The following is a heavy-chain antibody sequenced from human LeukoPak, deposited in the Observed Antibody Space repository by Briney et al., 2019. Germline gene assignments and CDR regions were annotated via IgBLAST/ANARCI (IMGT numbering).Heavy chain of an antibody. CDR1: GFSFRSYW. J-gene: IGHJ5*02. V-gene: IGHV3-7*02. CDR3: ARSQAPGPVGSLDP. D-gene: IGHD1-26*01. CDR2: IKHDGSEQ. Sequence: PGGSLRLSCAASGFSFRSYWMDWVRQAPGKGLEWVGNIKHDGSEQYYVDSVKGRFTISRDNDRNLVYLQMNSLRVEDTAVYYCARSQAPGPVGSLDPWGQGTLVTVSS.